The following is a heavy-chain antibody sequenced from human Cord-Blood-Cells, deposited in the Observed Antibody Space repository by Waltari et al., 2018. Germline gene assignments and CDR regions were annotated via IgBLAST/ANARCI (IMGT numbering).Heavy chain of an antibody. CDR1: GFTFSSYA. V-gene: IGHV3-23*01. D-gene: IGHD6-6*01. CDR2: ISGRGGST. Sequence: EVQLLESGGGLVQPGGSLRLSCAASGFTFSSYAMSWVRQAPGKGLEWVSAISGRGGSTYYAASVKGRFTTSRDNSKNTLYRKMNSLRAEDTAVYYWAKDRSIAPSGTYDYWGQEPWSPSPQ. CDR3: AKDRSIAPSGTYDY. J-gene: IGHJ4*01.